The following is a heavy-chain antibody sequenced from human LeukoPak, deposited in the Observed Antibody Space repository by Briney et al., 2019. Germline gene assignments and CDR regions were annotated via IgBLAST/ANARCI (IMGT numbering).Heavy chain of an antibody. CDR1: GYTXTGYY. Sequence: ASVKVSCKASGYTXTGYYMHWVRQAPGQGLEWMGWINPNSGDTNYAQKFQGRVTMTRDTSISTAYMELSRLRSDDTAVYYCARDIGFWSAPPPDYWGQGTLVTVSS. CDR2: INPNSGDT. D-gene: IGHD3-3*01. V-gene: IGHV1-2*02. J-gene: IGHJ4*02. CDR3: ARDIGFWSAPPPDY.